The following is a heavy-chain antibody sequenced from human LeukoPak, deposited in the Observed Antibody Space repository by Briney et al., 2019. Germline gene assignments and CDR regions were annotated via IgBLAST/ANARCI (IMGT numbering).Heavy chain of an antibody. V-gene: IGHV3-30-3*01. Sequence: GRSLRLSCAASGFTFSSYAMHWVRQAPGKGLEWVAVISYDGSNKYYADSVKGRFTISRDNSKNTLYLQMNSLRAEDTAVYYCARVSDYYYYYGMDVWGQGTAVTVSS. CDR3: ARVSDYYYYYGMDV. CDR2: ISYDGSNK. CDR1: GFTFSSYA. J-gene: IGHJ6*02.